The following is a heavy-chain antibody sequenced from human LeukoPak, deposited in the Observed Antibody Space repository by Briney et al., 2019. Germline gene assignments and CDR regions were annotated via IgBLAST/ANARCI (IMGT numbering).Heavy chain of an antibody. CDR1: GGSISSYY. D-gene: IGHD3-22*01. CDR3: ARETRGYYYDSSGYTFDY. V-gene: IGHV4-59*01. CDR2: IYYSGST. J-gene: IGHJ4*02. Sequence: PSETLSLTCTASGGSISSYYWSWIRQPPGKGLEWIGYIYYSGSTNYNPSLKSRVTISVDTSKNQFSLKLSSVTAADTAVYYCARETRGYYYDSSGYTFDYWGQGTLVTVSS.